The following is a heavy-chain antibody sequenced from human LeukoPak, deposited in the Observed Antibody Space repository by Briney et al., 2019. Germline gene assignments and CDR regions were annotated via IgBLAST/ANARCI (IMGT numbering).Heavy chain of an antibody. Sequence: SETLSLTCTVSGGSISSYHWGWIRQPPGKGLEWIGSIYYSGSTYYSPSLKSRVTISVDTSKNQFSLKLSSVTAADTAVYYCARHHSFSGSYYRSQNYFDYWGQGTLVTVSS. J-gene: IGHJ4*02. CDR1: GGSISSYH. CDR3: ARHHSFSGSYYRSQNYFDY. D-gene: IGHD3-10*01. CDR2: IYYSGST. V-gene: IGHV4-39*01.